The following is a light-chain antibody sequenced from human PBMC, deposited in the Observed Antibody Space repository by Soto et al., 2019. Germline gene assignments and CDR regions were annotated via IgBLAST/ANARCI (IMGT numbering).Light chain of an antibody. Sequence: QSALTQPPSASGSPGQSVTIPCAEQSRDIGAPNSASWYQQHPGKAPKLLISEVTKRPSGVPDRFSGSKSGNTASLTVSGLQADDEADYYCGSKAGSNKHVVFGGGTKLTVL. J-gene: IGLJ2*01. CDR1: SRDIGAPNS. CDR2: EVT. CDR3: GSKAGSNKHVV. V-gene: IGLV2-8*01.